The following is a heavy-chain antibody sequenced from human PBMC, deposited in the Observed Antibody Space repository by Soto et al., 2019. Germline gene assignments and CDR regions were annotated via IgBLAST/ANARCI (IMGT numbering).Heavy chain of an antibody. J-gene: IGHJ6*02. CDR3: AKVVRADTTSSNFYYYSGMDV. CDR1: GFSFSTYG. Sequence: GVSLRLSCAASGFSFSTYGMHWVRQAPGKGLEWMAGISNDGSIKYYADSVKGRFTISRDNSKDTLFLQMNSRRGEDTAGYYCAKVVRADTTSSNFYYYSGMDVWGQGTTVTVSS. CDR2: ISNDGSIK. V-gene: IGHV3-30*18. D-gene: IGHD6-6*01.